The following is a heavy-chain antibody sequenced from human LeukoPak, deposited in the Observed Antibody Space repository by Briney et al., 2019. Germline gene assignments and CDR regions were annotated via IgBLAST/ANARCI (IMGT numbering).Heavy chain of an antibody. CDR2: ISSSGNTI. CDR1: GFTFSSYE. V-gene: IGHV3-48*03. D-gene: IGHD2-15*01. J-gene: IGHJ4*02. CDR3: ARDSADCSGGSCYSKFDY. Sequence: GGSLRLSCAASGFTFSSYEMNWVRQAPGKGLEWVSYISSSGNTIYYADSVKGRFTISRDNAKNSLYLQMNSLRAEDTAVYYCARDSADCSGGSCYSKFDYWGQGTLVTVSS.